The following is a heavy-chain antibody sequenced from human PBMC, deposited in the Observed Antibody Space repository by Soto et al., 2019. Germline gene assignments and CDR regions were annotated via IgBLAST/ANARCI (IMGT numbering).Heavy chain of an antibody. CDR1: GYTFNIYG. V-gene: IGHV1-18*01. D-gene: IGHD1-26*01. CDR2: ISTYNDNT. CDR3: ARSSVIVGATYMVAY. Sequence: QVQLVQSGAEVKKPGASVKVSCKASGYTFNIYGISWVRQAPGQGLEWMGWISTYNDNTNYAQKFQGTLTFTTATSTSTAYMELRSLRSHDTAVYYCARSSVIVGATYMVAYWCQGTLVTVSS. J-gene: IGHJ4*02.